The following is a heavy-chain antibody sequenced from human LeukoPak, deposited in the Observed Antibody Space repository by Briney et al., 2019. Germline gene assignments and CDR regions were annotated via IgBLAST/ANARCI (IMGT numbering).Heavy chain of an antibody. Sequence: GGSLRLSCTVSGFTFSNYAMNWVRQAPGKGLEWVSTNTGSGVSTYYADSVKGRFTISRDNSKNTSYLQMNSLRAEDTAVYYCAKGSIWFGELLDYWGQGTLVTVSS. CDR2: NTGSGVST. J-gene: IGHJ4*02. CDR3: AKGSIWFGELLDY. V-gene: IGHV3-23*01. D-gene: IGHD3-10*01. CDR1: GFTFSNYA.